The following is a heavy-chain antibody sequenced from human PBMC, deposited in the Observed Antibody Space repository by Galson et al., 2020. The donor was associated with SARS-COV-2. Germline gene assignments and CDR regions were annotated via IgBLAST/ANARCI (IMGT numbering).Heavy chain of an antibody. V-gene: IGHV1-2*04. Sequence: ASVKVSCKASGYTFTGYYMHWVRQAPGQGLEWMGWINPNSGGTNYAQKFQGWVTMTRDTSISTAYMELSRLRSDDTAVYYCARESSSRDGDYYYYVDVWGKGTTVTVTS. CDR1: GYTFTGYY. D-gene: IGHD2-2*01. CDR2: INPNSGGT. J-gene: IGHJ6*03. CDR3: ARESSSRDGDYYYYVDV.